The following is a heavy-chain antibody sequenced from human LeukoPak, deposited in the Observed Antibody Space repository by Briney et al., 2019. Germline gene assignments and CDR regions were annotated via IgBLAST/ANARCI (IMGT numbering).Heavy chain of an antibody. CDR2: ISYDESNK. V-gene: IGHV3-30*18. CDR1: GFTFSSYG. D-gene: IGHD2-15*01. CDR3: AKSGLNRFDY. Sequence: GGSLRLSCAASGFTFSSYGMHWVRQAPGKGLEWVAVISYDESNKYYVESVKGRFTISRDNSKNTLYLQMNSLRAEDTAVYYCAKSGLNRFDYWGQGTLVTVSS. J-gene: IGHJ4*02.